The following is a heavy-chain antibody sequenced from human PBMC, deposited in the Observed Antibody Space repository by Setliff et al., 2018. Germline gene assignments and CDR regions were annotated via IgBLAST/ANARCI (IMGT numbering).Heavy chain of an antibody. J-gene: IGHJ4*02. CDR1: GDSISSYY. D-gene: IGHD3-16*01. CDR3: ARLRGAFDY. Sequence: SETLSLTCTVSGDSISSYYWSWIRQPPGKRLEWIGYIYYSGSTNYNPSLESRVTISVDTSKNQFSLRLNSATAADTAVYYCARLRGAFDYWGQGTLVTVSS. V-gene: IGHV4-59*01. CDR2: IYYSGST.